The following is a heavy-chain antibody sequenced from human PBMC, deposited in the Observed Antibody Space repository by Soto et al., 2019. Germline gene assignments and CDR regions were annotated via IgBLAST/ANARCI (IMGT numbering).Heavy chain of an antibody. CDR3: ARSNTYGHDAFDI. V-gene: IGHV3-30-3*01. D-gene: IGHD3-16*01. Sequence: AGGALRLSRAASGFTLCSYSMHWVRPAPGKGLEWVAVISYDGSNKYYADSVKGRFTISRDNSKNTLYLQMNSLRAEDTAVYYCARSNTYGHDAFDIWGQGTMVTVSS. J-gene: IGHJ3*02. CDR1: GFTLCSYS. CDR2: ISYDGSNK.